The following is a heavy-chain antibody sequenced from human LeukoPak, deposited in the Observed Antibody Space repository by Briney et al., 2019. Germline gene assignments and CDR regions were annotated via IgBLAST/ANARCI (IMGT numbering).Heavy chain of an antibody. CDR3: ARGDYRLYYYYMDV. D-gene: IGHD4-17*01. J-gene: IGHJ6*03. Sequence: GASVKVSCKASGYTFTSYGISWVRQAPGQGLEWMGWISAYNGNTNYAQKLQGRVTMTRDTSISTAYMELSKLTSDDTAVYYCARGDYRLYYYYMDVWGRGTTVTISS. CDR1: GYTFTSYG. V-gene: IGHV1-18*01. CDR2: ISAYNGNT.